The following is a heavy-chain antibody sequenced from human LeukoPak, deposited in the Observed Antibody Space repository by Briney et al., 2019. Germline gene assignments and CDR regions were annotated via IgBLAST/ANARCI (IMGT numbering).Heavy chain of an antibody. D-gene: IGHD3-22*01. CDR3: ATYPSRYYYDSSGYAKY. Sequence: PGASLRLSCAASGFTFSSYAMNWVRQAPGKGLKWVSTISSSDSTYYADSVKGRFTISRDNSKKTLYLQMNSLRAQDTAVYYCATYPSRYYYDSSGYAKYWGQGTLVTVSS. V-gene: IGHV3-23*01. CDR1: GFTFSSYA. CDR2: ISSSDST. J-gene: IGHJ4*02.